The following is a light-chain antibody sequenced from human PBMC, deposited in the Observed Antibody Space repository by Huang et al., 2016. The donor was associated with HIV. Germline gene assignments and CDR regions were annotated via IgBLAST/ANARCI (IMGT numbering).Light chain of an antibody. V-gene: IGKV3-15*01. CDR1: QSVNNN. CDR3: QHYNNWPPSWT. CDR2: GAS. J-gene: IGKJ1*01. Sequence: EIMMAQSPATLSVSPGERATLSCRASQSVNNNLAWYQHKPGQTPRLLIYGASTRATGIPARFSGSGSWTEFTLTISSLQSEDFAVYYCQHYNNWPPSWTFGQGTKVEIK.